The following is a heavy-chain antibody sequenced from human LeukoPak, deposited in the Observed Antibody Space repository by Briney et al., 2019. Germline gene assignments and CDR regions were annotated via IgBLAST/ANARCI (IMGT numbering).Heavy chain of an antibody. CDR3: AGTEPPTGNYNWFDP. CDR2: TYYRSKWYY. D-gene: IGHD1-14*01. J-gene: IGHJ5*02. Sequence: SQTLSLTCAISGDSVSSNIRTWNWIRQSPSRGLEWLGRTYYRSKWYYDYAPSVKSRITISPDTSKNQFSLQLNSVTPEDTAVYYCAGTEPPTGNYNWFDPWGQGTLVTDSS. CDR1: GDSVSSNIRT. V-gene: IGHV6-1*01.